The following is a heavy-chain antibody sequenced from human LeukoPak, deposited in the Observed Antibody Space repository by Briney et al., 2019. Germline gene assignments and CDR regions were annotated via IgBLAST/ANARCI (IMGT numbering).Heavy chain of an antibody. CDR3: ARAGYSSGTDY. CDR2: INHSRST. D-gene: IGHD6-19*01. Sequence: KSSETLSLTCAVYGGSFSGYYWSWIRQPPGKGLEWIGEINHSRSTNYNPSLKSRVTISVDTSKNQFSLKLSSVTAADTAVYYCARAGYSSGTDYWGQGTLVTVSS. CDR1: GGSFSGYY. V-gene: IGHV4-34*01. J-gene: IGHJ4*02.